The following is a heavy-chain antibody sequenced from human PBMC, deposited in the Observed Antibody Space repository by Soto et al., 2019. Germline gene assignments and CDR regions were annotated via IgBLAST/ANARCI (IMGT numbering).Heavy chain of an antibody. CDR2: IYYSGST. D-gene: IGHD6-19*01. Sequence: SETLSLTCTVSGGSISSGGYYWSWIRQHPGKGLEWIGYIYYSGSTYYNPSLKSRVTISVDTSKNQFSLKLSSVTAADTAVYYCARVGISGWYYFDYWGQGTLVTVSS. J-gene: IGHJ4*02. CDR1: GGSISSGGYY. CDR3: ARVGISGWYYFDY. V-gene: IGHV4-31*03.